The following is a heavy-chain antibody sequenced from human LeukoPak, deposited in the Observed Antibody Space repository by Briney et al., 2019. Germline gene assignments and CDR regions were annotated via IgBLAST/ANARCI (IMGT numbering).Heavy chain of an antibody. CDR2: INPNSGGT. D-gene: IGHD2-21*02. J-gene: IGHJ4*02. CDR1: GYTFTGYY. Sequence: ASVKVSCKASGYTFTGYYMHWVRQAPGQGLEWMGWINPNSGGTNYAQKFQGRVTMTRDTSISTAYMELSRLRSEDTAVYYCATWKVTATTFDYWGQGTLVTVSS. V-gene: IGHV1-2*02. CDR3: ATWKVTATTFDY.